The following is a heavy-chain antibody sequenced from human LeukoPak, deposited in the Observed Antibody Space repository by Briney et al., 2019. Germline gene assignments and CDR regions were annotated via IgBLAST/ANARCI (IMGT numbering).Heavy chain of an antibody. CDR2: IYYSGST. J-gene: IGHJ6*03. CDR3: ARLQGIYYMDV. V-gene: IGHV4-59*01. Sequence: SSETLSLTCTVSGGSISSYYWSWIRQPPGKGLEWIGYIYYSGSTNYNPSLKSRVTISVDTSKNQFSLKLSSVTAADTAVYYCARLQGIYYMDVWGKGTTVTVSS. CDR1: GGSISSYY. D-gene: IGHD6-13*01.